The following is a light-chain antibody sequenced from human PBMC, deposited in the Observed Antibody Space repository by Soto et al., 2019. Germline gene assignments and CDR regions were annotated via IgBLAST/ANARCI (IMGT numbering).Light chain of an antibody. CDR2: DAS. CDR1: HYISMW. J-gene: IGKJ5*01. V-gene: IGKV1-5*01. Sequence: DIQMTQSPSSLSASVGERVLITCRASHYISMWLAWYQQRPGKAPKLLIYDASALPRGVPSRFSGSGSGTKFTLTIASLQPDDFATYYCQQYETFSGTFGPGTRLEI. CDR3: QQYETFSGT.